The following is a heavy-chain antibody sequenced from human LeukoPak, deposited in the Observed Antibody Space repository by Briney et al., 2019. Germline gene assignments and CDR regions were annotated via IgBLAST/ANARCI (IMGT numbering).Heavy chain of an antibody. CDR1: GGSFSGYY. CDR3: ARAYSPPYYHIPY. V-gene: IGHV4-34*01. Sequence: SETLSLTCAVYGGSFSGYYWSWIRQPPGKGLEWIGEINHSGSTNYNPSLKSRVTISVDTSKSQFSLKLSSVTAADTAVYYCARAYSPPYYHIPYWGQGTLVTVSS. J-gene: IGHJ4*02. CDR2: INHSGST. D-gene: IGHD3-9*01.